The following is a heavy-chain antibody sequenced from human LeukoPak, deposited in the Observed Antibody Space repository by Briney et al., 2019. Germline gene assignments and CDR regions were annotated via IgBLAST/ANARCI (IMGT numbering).Heavy chain of an antibody. J-gene: IGHJ6*04. Sequence: GGSLRLSCAASGFTFSSHSMNWVRQAPGKGLEWVSSISSSSSYIYYADSVKGRFTISRDNTKNSLYLQMNSLRAEDTAVYYCAREWYYGMDVWGKGTRSPSPQ. V-gene: IGHV3-21*01. CDR3: AREWYYGMDV. CDR1: GFTFSSHS. CDR2: ISSSSSYI.